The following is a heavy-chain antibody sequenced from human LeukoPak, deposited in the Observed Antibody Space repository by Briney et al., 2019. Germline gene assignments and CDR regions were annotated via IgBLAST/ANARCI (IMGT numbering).Heavy chain of an antibody. CDR2: ISYDGSDK. CDR3: AREPRDYSGGWFDP. D-gene: IGHD1-26*01. J-gene: IGHJ5*02. V-gene: IGHV3-30-3*01. CDR1: GFTFSGHA. Sequence: GRSLRLSCAASGFTFSGHAIHWVRQAPGKGLEWVAAISYDGSDKYYSESVKGRSTISRDNSNNMVYLLMDNLGAEDTAVYFCAREPRDYSGGWFDPWGQGNLVTVSS.